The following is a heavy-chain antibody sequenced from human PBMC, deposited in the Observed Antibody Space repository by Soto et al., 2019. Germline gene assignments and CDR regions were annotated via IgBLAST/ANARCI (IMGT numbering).Heavy chain of an antibody. Sequence: QLLQSGGGLVQPGGSLTLSCADSGFTFGTTDMSWVRQAPGEGLEWVSTIDGSGGITYYADSVKGRFTISRDNSSNTVYLQMNSLRGDDTALYYCVKNSGVFNTWGQGALVTVSS. D-gene: IGHD3-10*01. J-gene: IGHJ5*02. CDR2: IDGSGGIT. V-gene: IGHV3-23*01. CDR3: VKNSGVFNT. CDR1: GFTFGTTD.